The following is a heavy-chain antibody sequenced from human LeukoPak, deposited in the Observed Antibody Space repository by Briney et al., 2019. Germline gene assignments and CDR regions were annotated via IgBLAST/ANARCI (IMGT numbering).Heavy chain of an antibody. CDR1: GFTFDDYG. CDR2: INWNGGST. CDR3: ARVPKKNGGGFLEWSSYYYYYMDV. V-gene: IGHV3-20*01. D-gene: IGHD3-3*01. J-gene: IGHJ6*03. Sequence: GGSLRLSCAASGFTFDDYGMSWVRQAPGKGLEWVSGINWNGGSTGYADSVKGRFTISRDNAKNSLYLQMNSLRAEDTALYHCARVPKKNGGGFLEWSSYYYYYMDVWGKGTTVTVSS.